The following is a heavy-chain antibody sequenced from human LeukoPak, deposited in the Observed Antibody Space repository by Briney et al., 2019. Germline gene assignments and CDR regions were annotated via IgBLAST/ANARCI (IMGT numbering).Heavy chain of an antibody. CDR2: ISGSGDNT. CDR3: ARVTYGSGTYGAFDY. V-gene: IGHV3-23*01. Sequence: GGSLTLSCAASGFSFSSYAMRWVRQPPGRGLEWVATISGSGDNTYYADSVKGRFTISRDNSKNTLYLQMNSLRAEDTAVYYCARVTYGSGTYGAFDYWGQGTLVTVSS. CDR1: GFSFSSYA. D-gene: IGHD3-10*01. J-gene: IGHJ4*02.